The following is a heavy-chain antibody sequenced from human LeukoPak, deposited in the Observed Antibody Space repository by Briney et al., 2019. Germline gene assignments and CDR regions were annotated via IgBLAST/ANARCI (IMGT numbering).Heavy chain of an antibody. V-gene: IGHV1-46*01. CDR3: ARERRIVGATTSYYFDY. Sequence: ASVKVSCKASGYTFTSYYMHWVRQAPGQGLEWMGIISPSGGSTTYAQKFQGRVTMTRDTSTSTVYMELSSLRSEDTAVYYCARERRIVGATTSYYFDYWGRGTLVTVSS. CDR2: ISPSGGST. CDR1: GYTFTSYY. J-gene: IGHJ4*02. D-gene: IGHD1-26*01.